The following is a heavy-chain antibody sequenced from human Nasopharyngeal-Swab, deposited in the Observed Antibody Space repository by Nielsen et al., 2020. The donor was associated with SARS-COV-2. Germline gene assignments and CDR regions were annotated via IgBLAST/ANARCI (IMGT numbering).Heavy chain of an antibody. J-gene: IGHJ3*02. CDR3: ARDPNGSYYFRPDAFDI. CDR2: ISSSSGTI. Sequence: GESLKISCTTSGFTFNTYSMNWVRQAPGKGPEWLSYISSSSGTIYYADSVKGRFTISRDNAKNSLYLQMNSLRDEDTAVYYCARDPNGSYYFRPDAFDIWGQGIMVIVFS. V-gene: IGHV3-48*02. CDR1: GFTFNTYS. D-gene: IGHD1-26*01.